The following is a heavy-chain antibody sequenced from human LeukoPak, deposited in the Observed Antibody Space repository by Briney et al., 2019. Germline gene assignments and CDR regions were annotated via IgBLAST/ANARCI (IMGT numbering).Heavy chain of an antibody. CDR3: ARARGPGYCSSTSCYTGNDAFDI. V-gene: IGHV1-69*01. D-gene: IGHD2-2*02. J-gene: IGHJ3*02. CDR2: IIPIFGTA. CDR1: GGTFSSYA. Sequence: ASVKVSCKASGGTFSSYAISWVRQAPGQGLEWMGGIIPIFGTANYAQKFQGRVTITADESTSTAYMELSSLRSEVTAVYYCARARGPGYCSSTSCYTGNDAFDIWGQGTMVTVSS.